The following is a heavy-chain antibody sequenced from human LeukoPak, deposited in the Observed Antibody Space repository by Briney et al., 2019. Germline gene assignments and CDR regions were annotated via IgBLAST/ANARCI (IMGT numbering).Heavy chain of an antibody. CDR3: AKERGASGWYRGLSYYFDY. CDR1: GFTVSTNY. CDR2: IYSGGRT. J-gene: IGHJ4*02. D-gene: IGHD6-19*01. Sequence: GGSLRLSCAASGFTVSTNYMSWVRQAPGKGLEWVSVIYSGGRTYYTDSVKGRFTISRDNSKNTLYLQMNSLRAEGTAVYYCAKERGASGWYRGLSYYFDYWGQGTLVTVSS. V-gene: IGHV3-53*01.